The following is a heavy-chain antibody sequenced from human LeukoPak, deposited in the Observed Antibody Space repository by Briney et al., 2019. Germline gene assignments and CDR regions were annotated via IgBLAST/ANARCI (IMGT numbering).Heavy chain of an antibody. CDR3: ATGPRDYGDYKQFDY. Sequence: PGGSLILSCAASGFTFSSYAMHWVRQAPGKGLEWVAVISFDGSNKYYADSVKGRFTISRDNSKNTLYLQMNSLRAEDTAVYYCATGPRDYGDYKQFDYWGQGTLVTVSS. CDR1: GFTFSSYA. V-gene: IGHV3-30*04. CDR2: ISFDGSNK. D-gene: IGHD4-17*01. J-gene: IGHJ4*02.